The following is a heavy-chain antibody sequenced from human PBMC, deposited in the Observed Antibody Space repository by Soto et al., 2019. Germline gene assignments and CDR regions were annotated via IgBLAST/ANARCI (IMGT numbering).Heavy chain of an antibody. Sequence: GSLRLSCAASGFTFSSYAMSWVRQAPGKGLEWVSAISGSGGSTYYADSVKGRFTISRDNSKNTLYLQMNSLRAEDTAVYYCAKPIYDFWSGTDGFAFDIWGQGTMVTVSS. D-gene: IGHD3-3*01. J-gene: IGHJ3*02. CDR1: GFTFSSYA. CDR3: AKPIYDFWSGTDGFAFDI. V-gene: IGHV3-23*01. CDR2: ISGSGGST.